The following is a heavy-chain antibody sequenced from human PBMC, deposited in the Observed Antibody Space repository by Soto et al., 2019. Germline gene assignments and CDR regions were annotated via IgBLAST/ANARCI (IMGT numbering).Heavy chain of an antibody. CDR1: GYSFTKYG. Sequence: GASVKVSCKTSGYSFTKYGLHWVRQAPGQRLGWMGWINPGNGDTKYSQKFQGRVTITRDTSATTAYMELSSLRSEDSAAFYCARTDCSSTSCYNYYYYGMDVWGQGTTVTVSS. CDR2: INPGNGDT. CDR3: ARTDCSSTSCYNYYYYGMDV. D-gene: IGHD2-2*01. J-gene: IGHJ6*02. V-gene: IGHV1-3*01.